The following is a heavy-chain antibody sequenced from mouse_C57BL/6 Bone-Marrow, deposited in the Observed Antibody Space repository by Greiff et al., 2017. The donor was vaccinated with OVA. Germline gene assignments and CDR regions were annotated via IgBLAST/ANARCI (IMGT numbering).Heavy chain of an antibody. CDR2: IDPENGDT. CDR3: TPIYYSGLFAY. Sequence: VQLQQSGAELVRPGASVKLSCTASGFNIKDDYMHWVKQRPEQGLEWIGWIDPENGDTEYASKFQGKATITAATSSNTAYLQLSSLTSEDTAFYYSTPIYYSGLFAYGGHGTLVTVSA. CDR1: GFNIKDDY. D-gene: IGHD1-1*02. V-gene: IGHV14-4*01. J-gene: IGHJ3*01.